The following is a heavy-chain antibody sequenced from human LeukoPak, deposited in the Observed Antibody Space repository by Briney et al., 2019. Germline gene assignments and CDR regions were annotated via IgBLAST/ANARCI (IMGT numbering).Heavy chain of an antibody. CDR1: EGTFSSYA. J-gene: IGHJ4*02. CDR2: IIPIFGTA. D-gene: IGHD6-6*01. Sequence: SVKVSCKASEGTFSSYAISWVRQAPGQGLEWMGGIIPIFGTANYAQKFQGRVTITADESTSTAYMELSSLRSENTAVYYCARGVRQLGNLFDYWGQGTLVTVSS. CDR3: ARGVRQLGNLFDY. V-gene: IGHV1-69*13.